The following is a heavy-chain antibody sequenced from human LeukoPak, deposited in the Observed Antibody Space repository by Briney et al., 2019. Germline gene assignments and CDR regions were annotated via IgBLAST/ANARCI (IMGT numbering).Heavy chain of an antibody. CDR1: GYTFTSYG. D-gene: IGHD3-10*01. V-gene: IGHV1-2*02. Sequence: ASVKVSCKASGYTFTSYGISWVRQAPGQGLEWMGWINPNSGGTNYAQKFQGRVTMTRDTSISTAYMELSRLRSEDTAVYYCARDDHAQGGLLWFGEFRYYYYYMDVWGKGTTVTVSS. CDR2: INPNSGGT. J-gene: IGHJ6*03. CDR3: ARDDHAQGGLLWFGEFRYYYYYMDV.